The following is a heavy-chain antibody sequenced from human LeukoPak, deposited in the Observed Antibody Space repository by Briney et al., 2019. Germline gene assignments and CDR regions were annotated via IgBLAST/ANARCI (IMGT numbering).Heavy chain of an antibody. Sequence: SEALSLTCTVSGGSIGSSYYYWGWIRQPPGRGLEWIGSIYYSGSTYYNPSLKSRVTISEDTSKNQFSLKLNSVTAADTAVYYCARHRIAARGSFDYWGQGTLVTVSS. CDR2: IYYSGST. D-gene: IGHD6-6*01. V-gene: IGHV4-39*01. CDR1: GGSIGSSYYY. CDR3: ARHRIAARGSFDY. J-gene: IGHJ4*02.